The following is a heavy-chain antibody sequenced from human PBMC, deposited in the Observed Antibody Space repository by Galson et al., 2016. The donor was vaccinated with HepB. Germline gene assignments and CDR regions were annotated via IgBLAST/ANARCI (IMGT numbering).Heavy chain of an antibody. CDR3: AKDQFLGVVPAATDY. J-gene: IGHJ4*02. CDR1: GISFDSHG. CDR2: VWADGGNK. D-gene: IGHD2-2*01. Sequence: SLRLSCAASGISFDSHGMHWVRQAPGKGLEWVAVVWADGGNKYYADFVQDRFTISRDNSKNTLYLQMNSLRAEDTAVYYCAKDQFLGVVPAATDYWGQGTLVTVSS. V-gene: IGHV3-33*06.